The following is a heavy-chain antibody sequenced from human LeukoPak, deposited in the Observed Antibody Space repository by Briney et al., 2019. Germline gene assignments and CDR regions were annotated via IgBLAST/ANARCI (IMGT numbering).Heavy chain of an antibody. V-gene: IGHV3-15*01. Sequence: PGGSLRLSCAASGFTFSNAWMSWVRQAPGKGLEWVGRIKSKTDGGTTDYAAPVKGRFTISRDDSKNTLYLQMNSLKTEDTAVYYCTTDFGYGDYARSGYWGQGTLVTVSS. CDR2: IKSKTDGGTT. D-gene: IGHD4-17*01. J-gene: IGHJ4*02. CDR3: TTDFGYGDYARSGY. CDR1: GFTFSNAW.